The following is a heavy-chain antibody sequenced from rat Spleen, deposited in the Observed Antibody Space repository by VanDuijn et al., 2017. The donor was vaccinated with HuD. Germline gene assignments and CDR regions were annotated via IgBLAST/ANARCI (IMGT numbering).Heavy chain of an antibody. J-gene: IGHJ2*01. CDR1: GFTFSDYY. CDR2: ISYEGSST. D-gene: IGHD1-1*01. CDR3: ASEYLDYYSGDWGVMDA. V-gene: IGHV5-22*01. Sequence: EVQLVESGGGLVQPGRSLKLSCAASGFTFSDYYMAWVRQAPKKGLEWVASISYEGSSTYYGDSVKGRFIISRDNAKSTLYLQMNSLRSEDTATYYCASEYLDYYSGDWGVMDAWGQGVMVTVSS.